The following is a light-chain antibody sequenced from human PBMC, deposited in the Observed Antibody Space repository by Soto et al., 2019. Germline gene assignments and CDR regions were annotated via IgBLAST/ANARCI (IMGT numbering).Light chain of an antibody. CDR2: AAS. CDR3: QQYGGSPFT. J-gene: IGKJ3*01. V-gene: IGKV3-20*01. Sequence: EIVLTQSPATLSLSPGERATLSCRASQSISIYLAWYQQKPGQAPRLLIYAASTRATGVPDRFSGSGSGTDFALTISRLETEDFAVYYCQQYGGSPFTFGPGTKVDIK. CDR1: QSISIY.